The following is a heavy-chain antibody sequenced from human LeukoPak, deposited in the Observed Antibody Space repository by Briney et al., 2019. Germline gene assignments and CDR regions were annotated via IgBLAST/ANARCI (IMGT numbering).Heavy chain of an antibody. V-gene: IGHV1-18*01. CDR1: GYTFTIYG. CDR3: AREWLTTVTTNGMDV. Sequence: ASVTVSFRASGYTFTIYGISWVRQAPGPGHEWMGWISTYNGNTNYSQKLQVRVTMTTDTSTSTAYMELRSLRSDDTAVYYCAREWLTTVTTNGMDVWGQGTTVTVSS. J-gene: IGHJ6*02. CDR2: ISTYNGNT. D-gene: IGHD4-17*01.